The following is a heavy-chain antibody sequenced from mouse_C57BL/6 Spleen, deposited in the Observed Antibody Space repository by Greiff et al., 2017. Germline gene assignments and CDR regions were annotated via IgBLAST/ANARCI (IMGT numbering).Heavy chain of an antibody. CDR2: IYPGDGDT. CDR1: GYAFSSYW. D-gene: IGHD1-1*01. Sequence: QVHVKQSGAELVKPGASVKISCKASGYAFSSYWMNWVKQRPGQGLEWIGQIYPGDGDTNYNGKFKGKATLTADKSSSTAYMQLSSLTSEDSAVYFCARHGSSYGEFAYWGQGTLVTVSA. V-gene: IGHV1-80*01. J-gene: IGHJ3*01. CDR3: ARHGSSYGEFAY.